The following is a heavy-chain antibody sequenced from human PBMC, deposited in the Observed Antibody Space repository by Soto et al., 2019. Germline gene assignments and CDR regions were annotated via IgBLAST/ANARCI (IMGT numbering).Heavy chain of an antibody. D-gene: IGHD6-6*01. J-gene: IGHJ3*02. CDR1: GFSLSTSGVG. CDR2: IYWSGDE. CDR3: ARGLATLPVFAFDI. V-gene: IGHV2-5*01. Sequence: QGTLKESGPTLVKPTQTLTLTCSFSGFSLSTSGVGVGWIRQSPGKAPEWLALIYWSGDEHYRPSLKSRLSILKDTSKNHVVLIMSDMDPVDTATYYCARGLATLPVFAFDIWGQGTMVTVSS.